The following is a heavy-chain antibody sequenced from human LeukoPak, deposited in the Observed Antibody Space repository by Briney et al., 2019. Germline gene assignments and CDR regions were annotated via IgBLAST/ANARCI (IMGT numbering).Heavy chain of an antibody. Sequence: GGSLRLSCAASGFIFDDFAMHWVRQVPGKGLEWVSGISWNGATTRYAESVKGRFTIPRDNAKNSLSLQMNSLRVEDTAFYYCTKSPAVEFSTSSGFDPWDQGTLVTVSS. V-gene: IGHV3-9*01. D-gene: IGHD2-2*01. J-gene: IGHJ5*02. CDR2: ISWNGATT. CDR1: GFIFDDFA. CDR3: TKSPAVEFSTSSGFDP.